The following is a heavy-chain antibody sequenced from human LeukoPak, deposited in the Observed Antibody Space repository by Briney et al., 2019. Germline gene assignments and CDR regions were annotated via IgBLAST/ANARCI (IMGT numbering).Heavy chain of an antibody. D-gene: IGHD3-22*01. CDR2: IYFSGST. J-gene: IGHJ1*01. Sequence: PSETLSLTCTVSGGSIRSYYWSWIRQPPGKGLEWIGYIYFSGSTSYNPSLKSRVTISVDRSKNQFSLKLSSVAAADTAVYYCARSSLDSSGRKYFQHWGQGTLVTVSS. CDR3: ARSSLDSSGRKYFQH. V-gene: IGHV4-59*01. CDR1: GGSIRSYY.